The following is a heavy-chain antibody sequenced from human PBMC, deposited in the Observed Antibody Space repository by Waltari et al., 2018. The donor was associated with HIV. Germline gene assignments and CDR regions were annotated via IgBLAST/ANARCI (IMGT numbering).Heavy chain of an antibody. Sequence: EVQLLESGGGLVQPGGSLRLSCAASGFTFSNYAMSWVLQAPGKGRGWGSICSGSCGSTYYADSVKGRFTVSRDNSKATLFLQMNSLRAEDTALYYCAKEGIIVITDAFDIWGQGTMVIVSS. D-gene: IGHD3-22*01. J-gene: IGHJ3*02. V-gene: IGHV3-23*01. CDR1: GFTFSNYA. CDR2: CSGSCGST. CDR3: AKEGIIVITDAFDI.